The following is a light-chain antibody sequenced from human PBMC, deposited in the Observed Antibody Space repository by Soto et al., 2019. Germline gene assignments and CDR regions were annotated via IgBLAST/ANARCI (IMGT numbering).Light chain of an antibody. Sequence: EIVMTQSPATLSVSPGERATLSCRASQSVSSNLAWYQQKPGQAPRLLIQGASTRATGIPARFSGSGSGTEFTLTISSLQSEDFAVYYCQQDNNWPPITYGQGKRLEIK. CDR3: QQDNNWPPIT. J-gene: IGKJ5*01. CDR2: GAS. V-gene: IGKV3-15*01. CDR1: QSVSSN.